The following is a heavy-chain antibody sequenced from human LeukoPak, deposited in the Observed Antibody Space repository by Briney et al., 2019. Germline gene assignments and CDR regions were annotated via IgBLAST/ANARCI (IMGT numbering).Heavy chain of an antibody. J-gene: IGHJ5*02. CDR3: AREPPYSGSYFDWFDP. D-gene: IGHD1-26*01. CDR1: GYTFTSYG. V-gene: IGHV1-69*13. Sequence: SVKVSCKASGYTFTSYGISWVRQAPGQGLEWMGGIIPMFGTGNYAQKFQGRVTITADESTSTAYMELSSLRSEDTAVYYCAREPPYSGSYFDWFDPWGQGTLVTVSS. CDR2: IIPMFGTG.